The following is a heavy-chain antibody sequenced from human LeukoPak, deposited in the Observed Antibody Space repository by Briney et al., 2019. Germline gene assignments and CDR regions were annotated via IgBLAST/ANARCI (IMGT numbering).Heavy chain of an antibody. Sequence: SETLSLTCTVSGXSISSFYGSWIRQPAGEGLECIGRIYNSGSPHYNPSLRSRVTMSVDTSKNQFSLKLSSVTAADTAVYYCARSSGTGFEYWGQGTLVTVSS. CDR1: GXSISSFY. V-gene: IGHV4-4*07. CDR3: ARSSGTGFEY. D-gene: IGHD3-10*01. J-gene: IGHJ4*02. CDR2: IYNSGSP.